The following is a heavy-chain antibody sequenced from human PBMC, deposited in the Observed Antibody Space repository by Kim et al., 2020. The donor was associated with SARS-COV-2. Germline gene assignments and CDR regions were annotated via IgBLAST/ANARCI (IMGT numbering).Heavy chain of an antibody. CDR2: IWNDGSND. CDR1: RFTFSSYG. D-gene: IGHD5-12*01. V-gene: IGHV3-33*01. Sequence: GGSLRLSCVGSRFTFSSYGMHWVRQAPGQGLRWVSSIWNDGSNDRYADSVEGRFSVSRDNSKNTLYLQMNDLRAEDTAVYFCARSCGGHTGHHYAYWGQGSLVSVS. CDR3: ARSCGGHTGHHYAY. J-gene: IGHJ4*02.